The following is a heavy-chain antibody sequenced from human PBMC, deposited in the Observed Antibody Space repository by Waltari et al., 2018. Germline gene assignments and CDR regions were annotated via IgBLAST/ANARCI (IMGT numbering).Heavy chain of an antibody. CDR1: GGSISSGSYY. CDR3: ARVPSNYHYYYMDV. Sequence: QVQLQESGPGLVKPSQTLSLTCTVSGGSISSGSYYWSWIRQPAGKGLEWIGRIYTSGSTNYNPSLKSRVTISVDTSKNQFSLKLSSVTAADTAVYYCARVPSNYHYYYMDVWGKGTTVTVSS. V-gene: IGHV4-61*02. J-gene: IGHJ6*03. D-gene: IGHD4-4*01. CDR2: IYTSGST.